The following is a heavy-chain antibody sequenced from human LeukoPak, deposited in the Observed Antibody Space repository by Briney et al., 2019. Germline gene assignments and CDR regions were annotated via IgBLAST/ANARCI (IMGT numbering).Heavy chain of an antibody. Sequence: SETLSLTCTVSGGSISSSSYFWGCIRQPPGKGLECIGSIYYRGSTYYNQSLKSRVTISVDTSKNHFSLRLSSVTAADTAVFYCARHAAHWEKLSYFDYWGQGALVTVSS. CDR1: GGSISSSSYF. CDR3: ARHAAHWEKLSYFDY. CDR2: IYYRGST. D-gene: IGHD1-26*01. J-gene: IGHJ4*02. V-gene: IGHV4-39*01.